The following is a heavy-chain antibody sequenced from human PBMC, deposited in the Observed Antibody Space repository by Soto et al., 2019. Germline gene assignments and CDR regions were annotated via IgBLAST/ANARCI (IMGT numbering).Heavy chain of an antibody. CDR3: AKVRPLRDCTRTSCLGAFDI. CDR1: GSTFSSKA. Sequence: EVQLLESGGGLVQPGGSRRLSCQASGSTFSSKAMSWVRRAPGKGLGWDSAITASGDTTYYADSVKGRFTISRDNSKSTMYLQMNSLRAEDTAVYYCAKVRPLRDCTRTSCLGAFDIWGQGTMVTVSS. V-gene: IGHV3-23*01. D-gene: IGHD2-2*01. CDR2: ITASGDTT. J-gene: IGHJ3*02.